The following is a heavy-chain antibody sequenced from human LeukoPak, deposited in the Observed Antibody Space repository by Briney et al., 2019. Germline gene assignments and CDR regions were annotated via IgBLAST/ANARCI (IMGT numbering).Heavy chain of an antibody. D-gene: IGHD1-1*01. Sequence: GGSLRLSCAASGFTFSTYAMTWVRQAPGKGLEWVSAISGGGSTTYYADSVKGRFTISRDNSKNTLYLQMNSLRAEDTAVYFCAKASWANNWYNLDYWGRGTLVTVSS. CDR2: ISGGGSTT. V-gene: IGHV3-23*01. CDR3: AKASWANNWYNLDY. J-gene: IGHJ4*02. CDR1: GFTFSTYA.